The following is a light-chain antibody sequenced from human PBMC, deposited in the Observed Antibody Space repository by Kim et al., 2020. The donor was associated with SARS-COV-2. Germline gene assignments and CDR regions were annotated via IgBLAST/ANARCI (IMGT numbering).Light chain of an antibody. CDR3: QQYNSYSQYT. CDR2: KAS. Sequence: ASVGDRVTINCRASQSISSWLAWYQQKPGKAPKLLIYKASSLESGVPSRFSGSGSGTEFTLTISSLQPDDFATYYCQQYNSYSQYTFGQGTKLEI. J-gene: IGKJ2*01. CDR1: QSISSW. V-gene: IGKV1-5*03.